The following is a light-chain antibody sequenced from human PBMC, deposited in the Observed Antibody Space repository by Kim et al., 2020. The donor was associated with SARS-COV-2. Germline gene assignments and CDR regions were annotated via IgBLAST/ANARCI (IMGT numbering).Light chain of an antibody. V-gene: IGLV1-51*01. J-gene: IGLJ1*01. CDR3: GTWDSSFWRV. CDR2: DNN. CDR1: SSNIGNNY. Sequence: PGQKVTISCSGSSSNIGNNYVSWYQQLPGTAPKLLIYDNNKRPSGIPDRFSGSKSGTSATLGITGLQTGDEADYYCGTWDSSFWRVFGTGTKVTVL.